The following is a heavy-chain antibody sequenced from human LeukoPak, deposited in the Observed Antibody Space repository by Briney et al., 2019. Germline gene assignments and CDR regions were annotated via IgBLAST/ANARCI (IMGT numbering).Heavy chain of an antibody. CDR1: GFTFSSYE. CDR3: AKTAGLRYYDFWSGYLSYYMDV. Sequence: QPGGSLRLSCAASGFTFSSYEMNWVRQAPGKGLEWVSYISSSGSTIYYADPVKGRFTISRDNSKNTLYLQMNSLRAEDTAVYYCAKTAGLRYYDFWSGYLSYYMDVWGKGTTVTVSS. J-gene: IGHJ6*03. V-gene: IGHV3-48*03. D-gene: IGHD3-3*01. CDR2: ISSSGSTI.